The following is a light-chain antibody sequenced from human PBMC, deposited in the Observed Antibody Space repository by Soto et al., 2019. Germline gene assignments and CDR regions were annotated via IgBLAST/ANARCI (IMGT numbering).Light chain of an antibody. V-gene: IGKV3-20*01. J-gene: IGKJ1*01. Sequence: EIVVTQSPATLSVSPGERATLSCRASQSVNTNFAWYQQKPGQAPRPLIYGASSRATGIPDRFSGSGSGTDFTLTISRLEPEDFAVYFCQQYGSSPTTFGQGTKVEIK. CDR2: GAS. CDR1: QSVNTN. CDR3: QQYGSSPTT.